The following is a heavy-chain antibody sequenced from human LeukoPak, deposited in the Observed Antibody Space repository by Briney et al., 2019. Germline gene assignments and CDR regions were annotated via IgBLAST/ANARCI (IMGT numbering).Heavy chain of an antibody. CDR2: INHSGST. V-gene: IGHV4-39*07. J-gene: IGHJ4*02. D-gene: IGHD6-13*01. CDR3: ARGSSSRDFDY. CDR1: GGSISSGGYY. Sequence: PSETLSLTCTVSGGSISSGGYYWSWIRQPPGKGLEWIGEINHSGSTNYNPSLKSRVTISVDTSKNQFSLKLSSVTAADTAVYYCARGSSSRDFDYWGQGTLVTVSS.